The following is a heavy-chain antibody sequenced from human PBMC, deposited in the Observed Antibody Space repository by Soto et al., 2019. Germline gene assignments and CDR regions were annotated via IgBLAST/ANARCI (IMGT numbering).Heavy chain of an antibody. CDR1: GYTFTSYG. Sequence: QVQLVQSGAEVKKPGASVKVSCKASGYTFTSYGISWVRQAPGQGLEWMGWISAYNGNTNYAQKLQGRVTMTTDTSTSTAYMGLRSLRSDDTAVYYCARETVTLDHGYGWFDPWGQGTLVTVSS. D-gene: IGHD5-18*01. CDR3: ARETVTLDHGYGWFDP. J-gene: IGHJ5*02. V-gene: IGHV1-18*01. CDR2: ISAYNGNT.